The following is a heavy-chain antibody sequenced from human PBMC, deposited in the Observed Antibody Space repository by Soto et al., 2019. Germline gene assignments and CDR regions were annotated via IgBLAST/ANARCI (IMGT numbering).Heavy chain of an antibody. D-gene: IGHD5-18*01. CDR3: ASALAVDPAMDCFDP. Sequence: GGSLRLSCAASGFTFSSYGMHWVRQAPGKGLEWVAVIWYDGSNKYYADSVKGRFTISRDNSKNTLYLQMNSLRAEDTAVYYSASALAVDPAMDCFDPWGQVPLVTVSS. J-gene: IGHJ5*02. CDR2: IWYDGSNK. V-gene: IGHV3-33*01. CDR1: GFTFSSYG.